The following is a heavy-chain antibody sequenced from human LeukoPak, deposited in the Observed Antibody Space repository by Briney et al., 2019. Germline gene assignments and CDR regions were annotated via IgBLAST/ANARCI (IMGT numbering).Heavy chain of an antibody. Sequence: SETLSLPCAVYGGSFSGYYWSWIAHPPAKGLEWIGEINHSGITNYNPCLKSRLTISVDPSQHQFSPKLSSVTAADTAVYQCATGIAVVPRGAFAYWGQGTLVPVSS. CDR1: GGSFSGYY. CDR2: INHSGIT. D-gene: IGHD6-19*01. V-gene: IGHV4-34*01. CDR3: ATGIAVVPRGAFAY. J-gene: IGHJ4*02.